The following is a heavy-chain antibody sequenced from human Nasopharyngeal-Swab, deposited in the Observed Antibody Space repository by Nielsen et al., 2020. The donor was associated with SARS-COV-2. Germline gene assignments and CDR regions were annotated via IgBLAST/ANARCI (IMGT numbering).Heavy chain of an antibody. Sequence: GESLKISCAASGFTFSSYSMNWVRQAPGKGLEWVSYISSSNSTIYYADSVKGRFTISRDNAKNSLYLQMNSLRDEDTAVYYCARESSRGYSYGYHWFDPWGQGTLVTVSS. V-gene: IGHV3-48*02. CDR1: GFTFSSYS. J-gene: IGHJ5*02. CDR2: ISSSNSTI. D-gene: IGHD5-18*01. CDR3: ARESSRGYSYGYHWFDP.